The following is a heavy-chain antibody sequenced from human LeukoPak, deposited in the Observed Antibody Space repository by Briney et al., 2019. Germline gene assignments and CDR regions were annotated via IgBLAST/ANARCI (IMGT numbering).Heavy chain of an antibody. CDR2: IYSGGST. V-gene: IGHV3-53*01. CDR3: AKDRDIVVVVAAPGFDP. J-gene: IGHJ5*02. CDR1: GFTVNSNY. Sequence: GGSLRLSCAASGFTVNSNYMSWVRQAPGKGLEWVSVIYSGGSTYYADSVKGRFTISRDNSKNTLYLQMNSLRAEDTAVYYCAKDRDIVVVVAAPGFDPWGQGTLVTVSS. D-gene: IGHD2-15*01.